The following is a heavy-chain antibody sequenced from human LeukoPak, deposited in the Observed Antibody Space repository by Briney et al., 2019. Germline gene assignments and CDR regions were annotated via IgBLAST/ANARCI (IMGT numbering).Heavy chain of an antibody. V-gene: IGHV4-4*02. J-gene: IGHJ4*02. CDR2: VHLDGRT. D-gene: IGHD3-3*01. CDR1: GGSATSTNW. CDR3: AREGGFYRPLDY. Sequence: PSETLSLTCDVSGGSATSTNWWTWVRQPPGKGLEWIGEVHLDGRTNYNPSLKSRLVMSVDLPESHISLKLTSVTAADTAVYYCAREGGFYRPLDYSGQGTLVTVSS.